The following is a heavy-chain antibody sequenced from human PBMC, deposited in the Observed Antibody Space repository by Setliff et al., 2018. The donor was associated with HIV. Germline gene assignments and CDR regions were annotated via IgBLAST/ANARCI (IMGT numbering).Heavy chain of an antibody. V-gene: IGHV3-15*07. Sequence: ESLRLSCALSGFTFNKAWMNWVRQAPGKGLEWVGRVKSPTDGGTTDYAAPLHGRFTISIDDSRNTLYLQMNGLKTEDTGVYYCTTLVGANPLHDAFDIWGHGTMVTVSS. CDR3: TTLVGANPLHDAFDI. CDR2: VKSPTDGGTT. J-gene: IGHJ3*02. CDR1: GFTFNKAW. D-gene: IGHD1-26*01.